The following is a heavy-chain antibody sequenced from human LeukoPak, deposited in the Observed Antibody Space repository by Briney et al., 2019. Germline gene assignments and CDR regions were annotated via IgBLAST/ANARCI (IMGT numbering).Heavy chain of an antibody. J-gene: IGHJ3*02. CDR3: AKDAKPYYCDSSGYYYAGAFDI. V-gene: IGHV3-23*01. CDR2: ISGSGGST. D-gene: IGHD3-22*01. CDR1: GFTFSSYA. Sequence: GGSLRLSCAASGFTFSSYAMSWVRQAPGKGLEWVSAISGSGGSTYYADSVKGRFTVSRDNSKNTLHLQMNSLRAEDTAVYYCAKDAKPYYCDSSGYYYAGAFDIWGQGTMVAVSS.